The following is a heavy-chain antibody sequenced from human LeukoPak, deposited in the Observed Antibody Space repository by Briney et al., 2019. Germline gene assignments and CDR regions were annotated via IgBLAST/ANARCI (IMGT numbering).Heavy chain of an antibody. CDR3: ARGVVYCSGGSCGDRFDP. D-gene: IGHD2-15*01. V-gene: IGHV1-2*02. CDR2: INPNNDGT. J-gene: IGHJ5*02. CDR1: GYTFTGYY. Sequence: ASVKVSCKASGYTFTGYYMHWVRQAPGQGLEWMGWINPNNDGTNSAQKFQGRVTMTRDTSISTAYMELSRLRSDDTAVYYCARGVVYCSGGSCGDRFDPWGQGTLVTVSS.